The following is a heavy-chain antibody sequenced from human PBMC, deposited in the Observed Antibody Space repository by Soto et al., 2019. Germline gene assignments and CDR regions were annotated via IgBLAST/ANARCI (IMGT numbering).Heavy chain of an antibody. D-gene: IGHD3-22*01. J-gene: IGHJ3*02. V-gene: IGHV4-39*01. CDR2: IYYSGST. Sequence: SETLSLTCTVSGGSISSGGYYWSWIRQPPGKGLEWIGSIYYSGSTYYNPSLKSRVTISVDTSKNQFSLKLSSVTAADTAVYYCARHLGDYYDSSGYFPDDAFDIWGQGTMVTVSS. CDR1: GGSISSGGYY. CDR3: ARHLGDYYDSSGYFPDDAFDI.